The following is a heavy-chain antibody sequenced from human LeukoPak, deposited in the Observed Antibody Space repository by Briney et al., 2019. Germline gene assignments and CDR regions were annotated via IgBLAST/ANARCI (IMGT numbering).Heavy chain of an antibody. Sequence: SGGSLRLSCAASGFTVSSNYMSWVRQAPGKGLEWVSVIYSGGSTYYADPVKGRFTISRDNSKNTLYLQMNSLRAEDTAVYYCASIPAAYYYYYGMDVWGQGTTVTVSS. CDR3: ASIPAAYYYYYGMDV. V-gene: IGHV3-66*01. CDR1: GFTVSSNY. D-gene: IGHD2-2*01. J-gene: IGHJ6*02. CDR2: IYSGGST.